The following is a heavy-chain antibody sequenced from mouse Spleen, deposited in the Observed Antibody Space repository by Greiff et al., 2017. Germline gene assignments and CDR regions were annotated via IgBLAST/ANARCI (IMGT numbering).Heavy chain of an antibody. CDR3: ARHEGAYYGKGDAMDY. J-gene: IGHJ4*01. Sequence: QVHVKQSGAELVKPGASVKLSCKASGYTFTEYTIHWVKQRSGQGLEWIGWFYPGSGSIKYNEKFKDKATLTADKSSSTVYMELSRLTSEDSAVYFCARHEGAYYGKGDAMDYWGQGTSVTVSS. D-gene: IGHD2-10*01. CDR2: FYPGSGSI. V-gene: IGHV1-62-2*01. CDR1: GYTFTEYT.